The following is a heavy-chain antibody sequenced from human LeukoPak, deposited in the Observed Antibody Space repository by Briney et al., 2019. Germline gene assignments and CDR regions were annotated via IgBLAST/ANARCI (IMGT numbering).Heavy chain of an antibody. CDR2: IYYSGST. CDR3: AIVVGEGSSFHHYYYMDV. D-gene: IGHD3-10*01. CDR1: GGSISSSIYC. Sequence: PSETLSLTSTVPGGSISSSIYCWGWIRQPPGKGLEWLGSIYYSGSTYYNPSLKSRFTISVDTPKNHFSLKLSSVTPADTAGYYGAIVVGEGSSFHHYYYMDVWGKGTRVSVSS. V-gene: IGHV4-39*07. J-gene: IGHJ6*03.